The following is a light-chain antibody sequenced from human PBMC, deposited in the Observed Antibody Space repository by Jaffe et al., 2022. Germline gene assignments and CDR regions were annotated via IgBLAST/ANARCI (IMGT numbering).Light chain of an antibody. Sequence: EIVLTQSPATLSLSPGERATFSCRASESVTRYLAWFQQTPGQAPRLLIYDASERATGIPARFSGSGFGTDFTLTISSLKPEDFAVYYCQQRSSWPWTFGQGTKVEIK. CDR1: ESVTRY. J-gene: IGKJ1*01. CDR3: QQRSSWPWT. CDR2: DAS. V-gene: IGKV3-11*01.